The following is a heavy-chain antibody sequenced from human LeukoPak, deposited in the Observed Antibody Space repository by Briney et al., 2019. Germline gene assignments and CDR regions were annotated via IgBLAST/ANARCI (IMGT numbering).Heavy chain of an antibody. V-gene: IGHV1-69*04. CDR3: ARLVHDSSGYYFDY. J-gene: IGHJ4*02. CDR2: IIPILGIA. Sequence: GASVKVSCKASGGTFSSYAISWVRQAPGQGLEWMGRIIPILGIANYAQKFQGRVTITADKSTGTAYMELSSLRSEDTAVYYCARLVHDSSGYYFDYWGQGTLVTVSS. CDR1: GGTFSSYA. D-gene: IGHD3-22*01.